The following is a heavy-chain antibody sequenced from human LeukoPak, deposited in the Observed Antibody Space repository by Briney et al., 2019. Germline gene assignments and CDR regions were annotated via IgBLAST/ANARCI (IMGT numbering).Heavy chain of an antibody. D-gene: IGHD3-22*01. CDR1: GFTFSSYT. CDR2: ISYDGSNK. J-gene: IGHJ3*02. V-gene: IGHV3-30-3*01. Sequence: QPGGSLRLSCAASGFTFSSYTMHWVRQAPGKGLEWVAVISYDGSNKYYADSVKGRFTISRDNSKNTLYLQMNSLRAEDTAVYYCARELEYDSSDIRGAFDIWGQGTMVTVSS. CDR3: ARELEYDSSDIRGAFDI.